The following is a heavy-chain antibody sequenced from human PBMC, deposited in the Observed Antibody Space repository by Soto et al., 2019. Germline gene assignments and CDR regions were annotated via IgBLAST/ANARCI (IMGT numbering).Heavy chain of an antibody. J-gene: IGHJ3*02. V-gene: IGHV1-69*06. CDR3: ARGGVGATDNDAFDI. D-gene: IGHD1-26*01. CDR2: IIPIFGTA. Sequence: ASVKVSCKASGGTFSSYAISWVRQAPGQGLEWMGGIIPIFGTANYAQKFQGRVTITADKSTSTAYMELSSLRSEDTAVYYCARGGVGATDNDAFDIWGKGTMVTVSS. CDR1: GGTFSSYA.